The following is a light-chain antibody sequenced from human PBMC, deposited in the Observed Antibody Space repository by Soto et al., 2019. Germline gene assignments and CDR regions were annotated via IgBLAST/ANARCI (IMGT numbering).Light chain of an antibody. V-gene: IGLV2-14*01. CDR1: SSDVGGYNY. Sequence: QCVLTQPASVSGSPGRSITISCPGTSSDVGGYNYVSWYQQHPGKAPKFMIYDVSNRPSGVSNRFSGSKSGNTASLTISGLQAEDEADYYCSSYTTSNTRQIVFGTGTKVTVL. CDR2: DVS. CDR3: SSYTTSNTRQIV. J-gene: IGLJ1*01.